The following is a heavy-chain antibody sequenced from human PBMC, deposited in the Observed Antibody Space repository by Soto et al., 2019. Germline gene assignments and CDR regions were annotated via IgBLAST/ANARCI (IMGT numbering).Heavy chain of an antibody. Sequence: SETLSLTCIVSGGSVSRGNYYWRWIRQPPGKGLEWIGYVFHSGGTNYNPSLKSRVTILVDTSENHFSLKLISVTVADTAVYYCARESRQLRFDFWGQGALVTVSS. V-gene: IGHV4-61*03. CDR3: ARESRQLRFDF. CDR2: VFHSGGT. CDR1: GGSVSRGNYY. J-gene: IGHJ4*02. D-gene: IGHD6-6*01.